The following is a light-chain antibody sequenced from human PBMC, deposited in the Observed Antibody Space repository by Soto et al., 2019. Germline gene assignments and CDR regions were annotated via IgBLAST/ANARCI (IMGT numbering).Light chain of an antibody. CDR1: QNIERW. V-gene: IGKV1-5*01. CDR3: QQYQSDTWT. J-gene: IGKJ1*01. Sequence: IQMTHSPSTMSASVGDIFILTCXASQNIERWQAWYQQKPGKAPKLLLYDVSTLERGVPSRFSGSGSATEFTLTISDLQPDDFATYYCQQYQSDTWTFGQGTKVDIK. CDR2: DVS.